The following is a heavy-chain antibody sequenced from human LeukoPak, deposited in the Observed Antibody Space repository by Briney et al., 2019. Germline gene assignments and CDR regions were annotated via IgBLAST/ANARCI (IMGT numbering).Heavy chain of an antibody. CDR1: GDSISSGGYY. J-gene: IGHJ4*02. V-gene: IGHV4-31*03. CDR3: ARDNMSSYLDY. CDR2: INYSGNT. Sequence: SETLSLTCTVSGDSISSGGYYWSWLRQHPGKDLVWIGYINYSGNTFYPPSLKSRVTVSVDTSKHQLSLNLSSVTAAATAVYSCARDNMSSYLDYWGQGTLVTVSS. D-gene: IGHD3-3*01.